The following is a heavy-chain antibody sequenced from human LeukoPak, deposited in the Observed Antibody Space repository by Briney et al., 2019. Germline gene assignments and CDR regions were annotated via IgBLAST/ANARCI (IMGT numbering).Heavy chain of an antibody. Sequence: ASVKVSCKASGYTFTGYYMHWVRQAPGQGLEWTGWINPNSGGTNYAQKFQGRVTMTRDTSISTAYMELSRLRSDDTAVYYCARLAGSSSWYGGDYWGQGTLVTVSS. CDR3: ARLAGSSSWYGGDY. J-gene: IGHJ4*02. CDR1: GYTFTGYY. CDR2: INPNSGGT. D-gene: IGHD6-13*01. V-gene: IGHV1-2*02.